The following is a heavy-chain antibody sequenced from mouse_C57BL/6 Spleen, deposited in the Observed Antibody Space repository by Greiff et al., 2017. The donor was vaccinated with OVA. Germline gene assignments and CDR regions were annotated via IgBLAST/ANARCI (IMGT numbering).Heavy chain of an antibody. D-gene: IGHD6-5*01. J-gene: IGHJ2*01. V-gene: IGHV1-26*01. CDR1: GYTFTDYY. CDR2: INPNNGGT. CDR3: ARAYWDY. Sequence: EVQLQQSGPELVKPGASVKISCKASGYTFTDYYMNWVKQSHGKSLEWIGDINPNNGGTSYNQKFKGKATLTVDKSSSTAYMELRSLTSEDSAVYYCARAYWDYWGQGTTLTVSS.